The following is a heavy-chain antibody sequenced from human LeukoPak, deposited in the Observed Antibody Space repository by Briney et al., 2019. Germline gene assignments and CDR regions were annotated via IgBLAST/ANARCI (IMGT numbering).Heavy chain of an antibody. J-gene: IGHJ4*02. CDR2: TYYRSKWYK. Sequence: PSQTLSLTCAISGDSVSSNSAAWTWIRQSPSRGLEWLGRTYYRSKWYKNYAVSVKSRININPDTSKNQFSLQLNSVTPEDTAVYYCARDWTGDLNFDNWGQGTLVTVSP. V-gene: IGHV6-1*01. CDR1: GDSVSSNSAA. CDR3: ARDWTGDLNFDN. D-gene: IGHD3/OR15-3a*01.